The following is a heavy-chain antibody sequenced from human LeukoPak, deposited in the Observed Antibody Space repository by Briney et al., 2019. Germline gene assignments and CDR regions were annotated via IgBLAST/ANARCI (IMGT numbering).Heavy chain of an antibody. CDR2: INSDGSST. D-gene: IGHD3-3*01. V-gene: IGHV3-74*01. CDR1: GFTFSSYW. CDR3: AKDLSTNDFWSGYYYFDY. Sequence: GGSLRLSCAASGFTFSSYWMHWVRQAPGKGLVWVSRINSDGSSTSYADSVKGRFTISRDNAKNTLYLQMNSLRAEDTAVYYCAKDLSTNDFWSGYYYFDYWGQGTLVTVSS. J-gene: IGHJ4*02.